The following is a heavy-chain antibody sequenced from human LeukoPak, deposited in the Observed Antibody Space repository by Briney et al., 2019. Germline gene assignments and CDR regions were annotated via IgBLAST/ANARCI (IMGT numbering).Heavy chain of an antibody. CDR1: GGSISSYY. D-gene: IGHD3-10*01. Sequence: SETLSLTCTVSGGSISSYYWSWIRQPAGKGLEWIGRIYTSGSTNYNPSLKSRVTMPVDTSKNQFSLKLSSVTAADTAVYYCARYRAIWFGELGFRAWGQGTLVTVSS. CDR3: ARYRAIWFGELGFRA. J-gene: IGHJ5*02. V-gene: IGHV4-4*07. CDR2: IYTSGST.